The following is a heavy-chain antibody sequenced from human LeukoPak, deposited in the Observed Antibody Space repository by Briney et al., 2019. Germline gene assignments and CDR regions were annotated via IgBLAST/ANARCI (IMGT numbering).Heavy chain of an antibody. V-gene: IGHV4-59*12. CDR2: IYYSGST. CDR1: GGSISSYY. CDR3: ARDVKEYYDSSGYYSLFDP. J-gene: IGHJ5*02. D-gene: IGHD3-22*01. Sequence: PSETLSLTCTVSGGSISSYYWSWIRQPPGKGLEWIGYIYYSGSTNYNPSLKSRVTISVDTSKNQFSLKLSSVTAADTAVYYCARDVKEYYDSSGYYSLFDPWGQGTLVTVSS.